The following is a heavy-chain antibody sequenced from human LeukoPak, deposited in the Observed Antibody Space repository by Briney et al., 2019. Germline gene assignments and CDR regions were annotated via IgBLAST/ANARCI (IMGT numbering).Heavy chain of an antibody. Sequence: SETLSLTCNVSGGSINSEDFYWSWIRQPAGKGLEWIGHILTSGMINYNPSLKSRVTISADTSKNQFFLRLSSVTAADTALYYCAREDFRDLYDSGGYYRPADCWGQGTLVTVSS. CDR2: ILTSGMI. CDR1: GGSINSEDFY. V-gene: IGHV4-61*09. D-gene: IGHD3-22*01. CDR3: AREDFRDLYDSGGYYRPADC. J-gene: IGHJ4*02.